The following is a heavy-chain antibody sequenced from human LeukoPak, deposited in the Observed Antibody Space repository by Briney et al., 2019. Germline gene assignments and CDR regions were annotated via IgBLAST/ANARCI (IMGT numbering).Heavy chain of an antibody. D-gene: IGHD1-26*01. V-gene: IGHV4-59*01. CDR1: GGSISSYY. CDR2: IYYSGST. CDR3: ARDPSGSYYLSGAFDI. Sequence: PSETLSLTCTVPGGSISSYYWSWIRQSPGKGLEWIGYIYYSGSTNYNPSLKSRVTISVDTSKNQFSLNLSSVTAADTAVYYCARDPSGSYYLSGAFDIWGQGTMVTVSS. J-gene: IGHJ3*02.